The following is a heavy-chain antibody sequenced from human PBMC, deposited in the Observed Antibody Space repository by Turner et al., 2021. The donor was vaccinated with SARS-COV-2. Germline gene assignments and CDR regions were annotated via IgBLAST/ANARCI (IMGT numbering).Heavy chain of an antibody. J-gene: IGHJ4*02. Sequence: EVQLVESGGGLLQPGGSLRLSYAASGFTFSRYWMHWVRQAPGKGPVWVSRINSDGSSTSYADSVKGRFTISRDNAKNTLYLQMNSLRAEDTAVYYCARDVVTATPGLDYWGQGTLVTVSS. D-gene: IGHD2-15*01. CDR1: GFTFSRYW. V-gene: IGHV3-74*01. CDR3: ARDVVTATPGLDY. CDR2: INSDGSST.